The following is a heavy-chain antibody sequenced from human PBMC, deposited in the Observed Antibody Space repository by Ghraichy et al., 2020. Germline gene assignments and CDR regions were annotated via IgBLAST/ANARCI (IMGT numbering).Heavy chain of an antibody. Sequence: GGSLRLSCAASGFTFSDYAMHWVRQAPGKGLEWVAVIWFDGSNQYYVGSVKGRFTISRDNSKNTLFLQMNSLRAEDTAVYYCARLNRVISVADPKRHIQYAFDVWGQGTMFTVSS. CDR2: IWFDGSNQ. CDR3: ARLNRVISVADPKRHIQYAFDV. CDR1: GFTFSDYA. D-gene: IGHD2-15*01. J-gene: IGHJ3*01. V-gene: IGHV3-33*01.